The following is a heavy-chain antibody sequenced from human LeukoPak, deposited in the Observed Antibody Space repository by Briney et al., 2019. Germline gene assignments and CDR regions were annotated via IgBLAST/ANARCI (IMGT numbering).Heavy chain of an antibody. Sequence: GGSLRLSCAASGFTFSSYAMHWVRQAPGKGLEWVAVISYDGSNKYYADSVKGRFTISRDNSKNTLYLQMNSLRAEDTAVYYCAKDPFSGDYTDYWGQGTLVTVSS. CDR2: ISYDGSNK. D-gene: IGHD4-17*01. J-gene: IGHJ4*02. CDR3: AKDPFSGDYTDY. CDR1: GFTFSSYA. V-gene: IGHV3-30-3*01.